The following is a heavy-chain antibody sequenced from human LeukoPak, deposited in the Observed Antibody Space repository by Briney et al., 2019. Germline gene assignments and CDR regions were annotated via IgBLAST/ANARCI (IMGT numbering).Heavy chain of an antibody. V-gene: IGHV3-9*01. D-gene: IGHD3-9*01. Sequence: SLRLSCAASGFTFDDYAMHWVRQAPGKGLEWVSGISWNSGSIGYADSVKGRFTISRDNAKNSLYLQMNGLRAEDTALYYCAKDRYFDYYYYGMDVWGQGTTVTVSS. CDR1: GFTFDDYA. CDR2: ISWNSGSI. CDR3: AKDRYFDYYYYGMDV. J-gene: IGHJ6*02.